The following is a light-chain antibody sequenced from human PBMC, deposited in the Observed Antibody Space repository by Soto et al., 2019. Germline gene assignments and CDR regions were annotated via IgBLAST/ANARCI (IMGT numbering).Light chain of an antibody. CDR2: EVT. Sequence: QSARTQPPSASGSLGQSVTISCTGTSSDVGGYNYVSWHQQHPGKAPKLMIYEVTKRPSGVPDRFSGSKSGNTASLTVSGLQAEDEADYYCSSFAGGGNPVLFGGGTKLTVL. J-gene: IGLJ2*01. CDR1: SSDVGGYNY. CDR3: SSFAGGGNPVL. V-gene: IGLV2-8*01.